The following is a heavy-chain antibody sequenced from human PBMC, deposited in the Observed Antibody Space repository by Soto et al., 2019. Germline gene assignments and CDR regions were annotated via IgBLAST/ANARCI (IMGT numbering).Heavy chain of an antibody. J-gene: IGHJ4*02. CDR1: GGSISSSNW. Sequence: QVQLQESGPGLVKPSGTLSLTCAVSGGSISSSNWWSWVRQPPGKGQEWIGEIYHSGNTNYNPSLKSRVTMAVDKSRNQSSLKLSSVTAADTAVYYCASRWGEGRVDYWGQGTLVTVSS. CDR2: IYHSGNT. CDR3: ASRWGEGRVDY. D-gene: IGHD3-10*01. V-gene: IGHV4-4*02.